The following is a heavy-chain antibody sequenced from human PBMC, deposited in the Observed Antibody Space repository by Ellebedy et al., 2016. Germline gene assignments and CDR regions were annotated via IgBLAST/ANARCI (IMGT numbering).Heavy chain of an antibody. CDR3: TRVLDGNYGRTDY. Sequence: GGSLRLSXVASGFTFSIYWMHWVRQVPGKGLVWVSRISGDGRTTNYADSVKGRFIISRDNAKNTLYLQMNSLRGEDTAVYFCTRVLDGNYGRTDYWGQGTLVTVSS. CDR2: ISGDGRTT. D-gene: IGHD1-7*01. CDR1: GFTFSIYW. J-gene: IGHJ4*02. V-gene: IGHV3-74*01.